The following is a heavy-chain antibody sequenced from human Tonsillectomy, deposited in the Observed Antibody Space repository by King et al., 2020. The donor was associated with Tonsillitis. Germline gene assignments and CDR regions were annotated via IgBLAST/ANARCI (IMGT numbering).Heavy chain of an antibody. CDR2: ISAYNGDT. D-gene: IGHD6-13*01. J-gene: IGHJ4*02. V-gene: IGHV1-18*01. Sequence: QLVQSGAEVKKPGASVKVSCKASGYTFTNYGVSWVRQAPGQGLEWMGWISAYNGDTKSAQKLQGRVTLTTDTSTTTAYMELRSLKSDDTAVYYCARSGSYSSTWNYFDYWGQGTLVTVS. CDR1: GYTFTNYG. CDR3: ARSGSYSSTWNYFDY.